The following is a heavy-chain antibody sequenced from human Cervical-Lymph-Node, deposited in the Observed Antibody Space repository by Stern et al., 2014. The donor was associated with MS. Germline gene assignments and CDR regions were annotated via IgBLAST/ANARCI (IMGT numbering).Heavy chain of an antibody. CDR1: GGSISSGGYF. CDR3: ARKGAIVPAAIENWFDS. V-gene: IGHV4-31*03. CDR2: IYHSGST. Sequence: QLQLQESGPGLVKPSQTLSLTCTVSGGSISSGGYFWSWIRQHPEKGLEWIGFIYHSGSTYYTPSLTSRLTISVDTSKNQFSLYLSSVTAADTAVYYCARKGAIVPAAIENWFDSWGQGTLVTVSS. D-gene: IGHD2-2*01. J-gene: IGHJ5*01.